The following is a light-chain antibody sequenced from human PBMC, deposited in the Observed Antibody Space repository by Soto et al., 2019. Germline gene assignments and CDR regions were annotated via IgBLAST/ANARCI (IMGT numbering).Light chain of an antibody. CDR1: QSVNSN. V-gene: IGKV3-15*01. Sequence: EIVMTQSPDTLSVSPGERATLSCRPSQSVNSNFAWYQHRAGQAPRLLIYAASTRATGIPGSFSGSGAGSEFSLTITSLQSEDFAVYYCQQYNYWPRTFGQGTKVDI. CDR2: AAS. J-gene: IGKJ1*01. CDR3: QQYNYWPRT.